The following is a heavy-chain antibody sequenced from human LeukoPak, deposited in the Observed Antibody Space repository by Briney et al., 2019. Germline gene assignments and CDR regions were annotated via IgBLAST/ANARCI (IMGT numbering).Heavy chain of an antibody. Sequence: SETLSLTCTVSGDSISSSSYYWGWIRPPPGKGLEWIGRMSSSGISTYSPSLKSRVTISIDTSRNQFSMNLNSVTAADTAVYYCAKGAGPPWFDPWGQGTLVTVSS. J-gene: IGHJ5*02. V-gene: IGHV4-61*05. CDR1: GDSISSSSYY. CDR3: AKGAGPPWFDP. CDR2: MSSSGIS. D-gene: IGHD6-19*01.